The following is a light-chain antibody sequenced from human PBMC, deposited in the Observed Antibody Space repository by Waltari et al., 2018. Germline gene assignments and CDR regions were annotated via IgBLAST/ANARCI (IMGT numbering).Light chain of an antibody. CDR2: DII. CDR3: SSYAPSSTV. V-gene: IGLV2-14*03. Sequence: QSALTQPASVSGSPGQSITISCTGTSSDIGGYDYVSWYQQHPGKAPKLMIYDIIKRASGVSDRFSGSKSGNTASLTISGLQAEDEADYYCSSYAPSSTVFGGGTKLTVL. CDR1: SSDIGGYDY. J-gene: IGLJ2*01.